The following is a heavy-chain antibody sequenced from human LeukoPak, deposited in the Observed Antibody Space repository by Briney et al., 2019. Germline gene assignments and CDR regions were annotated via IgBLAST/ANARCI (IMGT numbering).Heavy chain of an antibody. J-gene: IGHJ4*02. CDR1: GGSISSSSYS. CDR3: ARAAAAGWRAVPFDY. CDR2: IYYSGST. D-gene: IGHD6-13*01. Sequence: SETLSLTCTVSGGSISSSSYSWGWLRQPPGKGLEWIGSIYYSGSTYYNPSLKSRVTISVDTSKNQFSLKLSSVTAADTAVYYCARAAAAGWRAVPFDYWGQGTLVTVSS. V-gene: IGHV4-39*01.